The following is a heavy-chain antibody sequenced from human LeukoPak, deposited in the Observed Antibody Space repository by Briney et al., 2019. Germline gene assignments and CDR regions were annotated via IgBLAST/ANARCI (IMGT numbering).Heavy chain of an antibody. CDR2: IYHSGST. Sequence: SETLSLTCAVSGYSISSGYYWGWIRQPPGMGLEWIGSIYHSGSTYYNPSLKSRVTISVDTSKNQFSLKLSSVTAADTAVYYCARPRWELPHAYYFDYWGQGTLVTVSS. CDR3: ARPRWELPHAYYFDY. V-gene: IGHV4-38-2*01. D-gene: IGHD1-26*01. CDR1: GYSISSGYY. J-gene: IGHJ4*02.